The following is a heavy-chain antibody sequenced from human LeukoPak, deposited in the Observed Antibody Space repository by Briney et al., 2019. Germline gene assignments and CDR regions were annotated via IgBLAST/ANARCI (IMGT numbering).Heavy chain of an antibody. CDR1: GYTFTGYY. D-gene: IGHD6-19*01. CDR2: INPNSGGT. CDR3: AGDQSIAVAGTLDY. V-gene: IGHV1-2*02. Sequence: ASVKVSCKASGYTFTGYYMHWVRQAPGQGLEWMGWINPNSGGTNYAQKFQGRVTMTRDTSISTAYMELSRLRSDDTAVYYCAGDQSIAVAGTLDYWGQGTLVTVSS. J-gene: IGHJ4*02.